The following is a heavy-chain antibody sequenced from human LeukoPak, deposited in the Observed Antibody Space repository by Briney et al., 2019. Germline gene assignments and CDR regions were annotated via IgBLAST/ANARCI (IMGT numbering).Heavy chain of an antibody. CDR2: IRHDGNAK. J-gene: IGHJ4*02. V-gene: IGHV3-7*01. D-gene: IGHD2-15*01. CDR3: ATSHDSAGND. CDR1: GFAFSDFW. Sequence: GGSLRLSCAASGFAFSDFWMSWVRQAPGKGLEWVANIRHDGNAKNYVPTVRGRFTISRDNAKNSLYLQMNSLTVEDTAVYYCATSHDSAGNDWGQGTLVTVSS.